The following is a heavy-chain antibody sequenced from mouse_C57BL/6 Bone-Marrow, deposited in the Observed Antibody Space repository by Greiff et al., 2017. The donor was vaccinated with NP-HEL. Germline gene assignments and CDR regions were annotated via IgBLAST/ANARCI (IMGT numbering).Heavy chain of an antibody. CDR2: ISSGGGYT. V-gene: IGHV5-6*01. CDR1: GFTFSSYG. D-gene: IGHD2-5*01. J-gene: IGHJ2*01. CDR3: ARHYYSNYFDY. Sequence: EVHLEESGGDLVKPGGSLKLSCAASGFTFSSYGMSWVRQTPDKRLEWVATISSGGGYTYYPDSVKGRFTISRDNAKDTLYLQMSSLKSEDTAMYYCARHYYSNYFDYWGQGTTLTVSS.